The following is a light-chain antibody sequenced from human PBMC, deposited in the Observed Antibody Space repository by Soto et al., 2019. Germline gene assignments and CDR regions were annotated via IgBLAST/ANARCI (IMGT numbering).Light chain of an antibody. CDR3: RSYRTTTNSVV. V-gene: IGLV2-14*01. CDR1: SGDVGSYNY. CDR2: EVT. Sequence: QSALTQPASVSGSPGQSVTISCTGTSGDVGSYNYISSYQHRPGKAPQLLIYEVTNRPSEISSRFSGSRSGNTASLTISGLKVEDEDDYYCRSYRTTTNSVVFGGGTKVTVL. J-gene: IGLJ3*02.